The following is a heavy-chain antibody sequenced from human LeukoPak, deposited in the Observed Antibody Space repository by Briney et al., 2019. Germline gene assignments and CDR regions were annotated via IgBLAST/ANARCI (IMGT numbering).Heavy chain of an antibody. J-gene: IGHJ5*02. CDR3: AREGTAGTNLNWFDP. CDR1: GGSISSYY. Sequence: SETLSLTCTVSGGSISSYYWSWIRQPPGKGLEWIGYSSYSGSTNFNPSLKSRVTISVDTSKKQSSLKLSSVTAADTAVYYCAREGTAGTNLNWFDPWGQGTLVTVSS. D-gene: IGHD1-1*01. CDR2: SSYSGST. V-gene: IGHV4-59*01.